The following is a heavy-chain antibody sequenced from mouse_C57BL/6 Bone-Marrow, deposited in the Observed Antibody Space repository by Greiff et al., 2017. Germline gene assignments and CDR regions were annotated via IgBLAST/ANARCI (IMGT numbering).Heavy chain of an antibody. CDR2: ISNGGGST. J-gene: IGHJ4*01. V-gene: IGHV5-12*01. Sequence: EVHLVESGGGLVQPGGSLKLSCAASGFTFSDYYMYWVRQTPEKRLEWVAYISNGGGSTYYPDTVKGRFTSSRDNAKNTLYLQMSRLKSEDTAMYYCARGGYYGSSSYYAMDYWGQGTSVTVSS. D-gene: IGHD1-1*01. CDR3: ARGGYYGSSSYYAMDY. CDR1: GFTFSDYY.